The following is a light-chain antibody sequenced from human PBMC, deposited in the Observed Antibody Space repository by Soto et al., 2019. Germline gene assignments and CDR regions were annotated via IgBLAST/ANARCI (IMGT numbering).Light chain of an antibody. CDR1: SSDVGGYDY. CDR3: RSYAGSNTWV. J-gene: IGLJ3*02. Sequence: QSVLTQPPSASGSPGQSVTISCTGTSSDVGGYDYVSWFQQHPDKAPKLIIYDVIKRPSGVPDRFSGSKSVNTASLTVSGLQAEDEADYYCRSYAGSNTWVFGGGTKLTVL. V-gene: IGLV2-8*01. CDR2: DVI.